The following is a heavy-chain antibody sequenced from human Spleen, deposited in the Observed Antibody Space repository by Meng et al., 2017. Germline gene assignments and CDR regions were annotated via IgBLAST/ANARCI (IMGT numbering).Heavy chain of an antibody. CDR2: TYYRSKWYN. J-gene: IGHJ6*02. V-gene: IGHV6-1*01. Sequence: SQTLSLTCAISGDSVPSNSAAWNWIRQSPSRGLEWLGRTYYRSKWYNDYAVSVKRRITINPDTSKNQFSLQLNSVTPEDTAVYYCARDMADYYDSSGYRGMDVWGQGTTVTVSS. CDR3: ARDMADYYDSSGYRGMDV. CDR1: GDSVPSNSAA. D-gene: IGHD3-22*01.